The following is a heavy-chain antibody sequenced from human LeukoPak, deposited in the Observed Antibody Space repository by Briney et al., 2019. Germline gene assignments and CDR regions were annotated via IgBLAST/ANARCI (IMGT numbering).Heavy chain of an antibody. CDR2: IHDDGRT. CDR1: GGSSSASRT. Sequence: PSETLSLTCTVSGGSSSASRTWGWVRQAPGKGLEWIGNIHDDGRTASNLSLKSRVITSLDTSKNQFSLKVSSVTAADTAFYYCARVLTAAGLDFWGQGTLVTVSS. D-gene: IGHD6-25*01. J-gene: IGHJ4*02. CDR3: ARVLTAAGLDF. V-gene: IGHV4-39*07.